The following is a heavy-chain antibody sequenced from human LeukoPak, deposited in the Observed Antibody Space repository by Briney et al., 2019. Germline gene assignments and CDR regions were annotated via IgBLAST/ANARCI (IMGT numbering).Heavy chain of an antibody. CDR2: INHSGST. D-gene: IGHD1-14*01. V-gene: IGHV4-34*01. CDR3: ARDRFDAFDI. CDR1: GGSFSGYY. J-gene: IGHJ3*02. Sequence: SETLSLTCAVYGGSFSGYYWSWIRQPPGKGLEWIGEINHSGSTNYNPSLKSRVTISVDTSKNQFSLKLSSVTAADTAVYYCARDRFDAFDIWGQGTMVTVSS.